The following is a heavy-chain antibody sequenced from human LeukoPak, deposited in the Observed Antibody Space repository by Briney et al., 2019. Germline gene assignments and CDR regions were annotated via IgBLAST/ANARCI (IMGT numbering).Heavy chain of an antibody. Sequence: ASVKVSCKASGYTFTSYAMNWVRQAPGQGLEWMGIINPSGGSTSYAQKFQGRVTMTRDTSTSTVYMELSSLRSEDTAVYYCARGFSSGWYVDWGQGTLVTVSS. CDR1: GYTFTSYA. CDR2: INPSGGST. V-gene: IGHV1-46*01. D-gene: IGHD6-19*01. J-gene: IGHJ4*02. CDR3: ARGFSSGWYVD.